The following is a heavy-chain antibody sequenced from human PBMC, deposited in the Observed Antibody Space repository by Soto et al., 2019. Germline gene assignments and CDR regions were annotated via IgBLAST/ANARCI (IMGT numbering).Heavy chain of an antibody. D-gene: IGHD6-13*01. J-gene: IGHJ4*02. Sequence: QVQLQESGPGLVKASETLSLTCTVSSGSISTYYWSWIRQPAGKGLEWIWRIYASGYTLYNPSLKSRVTMSVDTSKNQFSLKVSSVTAADTAVYYCAGGAAADYFDYWGQGTLVTVSS. CDR3: AGGAAADYFDY. CDR1: SGSISTYY. CDR2: IYASGYT. V-gene: IGHV4-4*07.